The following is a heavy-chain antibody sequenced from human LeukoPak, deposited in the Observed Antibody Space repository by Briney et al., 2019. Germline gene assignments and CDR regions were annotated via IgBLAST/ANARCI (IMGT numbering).Heavy chain of an antibody. D-gene: IGHD2-15*01. CDR2: INGDGSSA. Sequence: GGSLRLSCTASGFTFSNYWMKWVRQVPGKGLVWVSRINGDGSSASYADSVKGRFTISRDNSKNTLYLQMNNLSAEDTAVYYCERETSGSFPYWGQGTLVTVSS. CDR1: GFTFSNYW. CDR3: ERETSGSFPY. J-gene: IGHJ4*02. V-gene: IGHV3-74*01.